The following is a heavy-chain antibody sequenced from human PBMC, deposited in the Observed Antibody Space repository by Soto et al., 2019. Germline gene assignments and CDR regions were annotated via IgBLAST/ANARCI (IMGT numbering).Heavy chain of an antibody. Sequence: QFQLVQSGAEVKKPGASVKVACKSSGYNFTRFGISWVRQAPEHGLEWMGWMDTNSGHTRQAQKFQGRLTMTTEASKNPDNIKLSRRSSDETALYYYGREGQAQAQEEYYQYNGMDAGGKVTRVIVYS. J-gene: IGHJ6*01. CDR3: GREGQAQAQEEYYQYNGMDA. CDR1: GYNFTRFG. V-gene: IGHV1-18*01. CDR2: MDTNSGHT.